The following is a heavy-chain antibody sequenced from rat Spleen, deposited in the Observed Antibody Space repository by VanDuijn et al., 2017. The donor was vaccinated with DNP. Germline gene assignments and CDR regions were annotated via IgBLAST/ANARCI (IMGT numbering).Heavy chain of an antibody. Sequence: EVQLVESGGGLVQPGRSLKLSCAASGFTFSDDYMAWVRQAPTKGLEWVASISYDGGSTYYQNSVKGRFTISRDNAKSTLYLKMDSLRSEDTATYYCARRGTRVSYSFDYWGQGVMVTVSS. D-gene: IGHD1-4*01. CDR2: ISYDGGST. V-gene: IGHV5-20*01. J-gene: IGHJ2*01. CDR3: ARRGTRVSYSFDY. CDR1: GFTFSDDY.